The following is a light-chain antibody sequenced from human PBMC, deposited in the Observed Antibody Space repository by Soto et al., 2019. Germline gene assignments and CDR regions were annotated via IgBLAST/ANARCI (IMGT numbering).Light chain of an antibody. J-gene: IGKJ4*01. CDR3: QQYNSYSPGALT. Sequence: GYRVTITCRASQSSSSWLAWYQQKPGKAPKLLISDASSLESGVPSRFSGSGSGTEFTLTISSLQPDDFATYYCQQYNSYSPGALTFGGGTKLEIK. CDR1: QSSSSW. CDR2: DAS. V-gene: IGKV1-5*01.